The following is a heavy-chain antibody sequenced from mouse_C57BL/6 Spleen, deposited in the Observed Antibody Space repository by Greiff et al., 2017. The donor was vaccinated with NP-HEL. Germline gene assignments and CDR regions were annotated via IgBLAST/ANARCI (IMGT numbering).Heavy chain of an antibody. D-gene: IGHD3-2*02. CDR3: ALDSSGYDYFDY. V-gene: IGHV1-55*01. J-gene: IGHJ2*01. CDR2: IYPGSGST. Sequence: VQLQQSGAELVKPGASVKMSCKASGYTFTSYWITWVKQRPGQGLEWIGDIYPGSGSTNYNEKFKSKATLTVDTSSSTAYMQLSSLTSDESAVYYCALDSSGYDYFDYWGQGTTLTVSS. CDR1: GYTFTSYW.